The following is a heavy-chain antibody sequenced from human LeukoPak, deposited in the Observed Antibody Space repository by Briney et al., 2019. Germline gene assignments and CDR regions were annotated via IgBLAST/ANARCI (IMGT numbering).Heavy chain of an antibody. CDR2: INWNGGST. J-gene: IGHJ4*02. CDR3: AGEPFGYCSGGSCYFDY. CDR1: GFTFDDYG. D-gene: IGHD2-15*01. Sequence: GGSLRLSCAASGFTFDDYGMSWVRQAPGKGLEWVSGINWNGGSTGYADSVKGRFTISRENAKNSLYLQMNSLRAEDTALYYCAGEPFGYCSGGSCYFDYWGQGTLVTVSS. V-gene: IGHV3-20*04.